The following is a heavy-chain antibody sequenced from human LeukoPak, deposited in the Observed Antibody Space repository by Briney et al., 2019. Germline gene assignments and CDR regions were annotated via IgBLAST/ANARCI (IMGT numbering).Heavy chain of an antibody. J-gene: IGHJ3*02. CDR2: IYYSGST. CDR1: GGSISSGSYY. V-gene: IGHV4-30-2*03. CDR3: ARQPEGGTYIGTFDI. D-gene: IGHD6-19*01. Sequence: SQTLSLTCTVSGGSISSGSYYWSWIRQPAGKGLEWIGSIYYSGSTYYNPSLKSRVTISVDTSKNQFSLKLSSVTAADTALYYCARQPEGGTYIGTFDIWGQGTMVTVSS.